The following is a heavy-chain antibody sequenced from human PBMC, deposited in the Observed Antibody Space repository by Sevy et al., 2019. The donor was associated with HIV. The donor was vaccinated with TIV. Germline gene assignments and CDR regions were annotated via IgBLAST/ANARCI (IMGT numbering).Heavy chain of an antibody. D-gene: IGHD3-3*01. Sequence: GGSLRLSCAASGFTFDDYAMHWVRQAPGKGLEWVSGISWNSGSIGYADSVKGRFTISRDNAKNSLYLQMNSLGAEDTALYHCAKDANYDFWSGFPESPNYYYYGMDVWGQGTTVTVSS. CDR3: AKDANYDFWSGFPESPNYYYYGMDV. CDR2: ISWNSGSI. J-gene: IGHJ6*02. V-gene: IGHV3-9*01. CDR1: GFTFDDYA.